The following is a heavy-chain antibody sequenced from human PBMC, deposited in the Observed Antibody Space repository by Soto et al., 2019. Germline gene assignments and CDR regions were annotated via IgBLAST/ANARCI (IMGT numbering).Heavy chain of an antibody. CDR1: GGSFSGYY. CDR3: ARGPPVQDQLLMTYIDY. CDR2: INHSGST. D-gene: IGHD2-2*01. J-gene: IGHJ4*02. Sequence: SETLSLTCAVYGGSFSGYYWSWIRQPPGKGLEWIGEINHSGSTNYNPSLKSRVTTSVDTSKNQFSLKLSSVTAADTAVYYCARGPPVQDQLLMTYIDYWGQGTLVTVSS. V-gene: IGHV4-34*01.